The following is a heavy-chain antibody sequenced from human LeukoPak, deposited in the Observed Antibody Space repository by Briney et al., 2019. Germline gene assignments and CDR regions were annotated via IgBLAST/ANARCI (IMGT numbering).Heavy chain of an antibody. Sequence: PSETLSLTCAVYGGSFSGYYWSWIRQPPGKGLEWIGEINHSGSTNYNPSLKSRVTISVDTSKNQFSLKPSSVTAADTAVYYCARAKDYFDLFDYWGQGTLVTVSS. J-gene: IGHJ4*02. V-gene: IGHV4-34*01. D-gene: IGHD2/OR15-2a*01. CDR2: INHSGST. CDR3: ARAKDYFDLFDY. CDR1: GGSFSGYY.